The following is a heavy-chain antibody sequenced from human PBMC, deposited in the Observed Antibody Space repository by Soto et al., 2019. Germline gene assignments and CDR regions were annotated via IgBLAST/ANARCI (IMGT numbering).Heavy chain of an antibody. CDR3: GRDPYFGAIDY. Sequence: EGQLMESGGGLVQPGGSLRLSCAASGFSFSASWMAWVRQAPGKGLEWVADIKQDGSEKNYVDSVKGRATISRDNAKNSLYLQMNSLRAEDTAVYYCGRDPYFGAIDYWGLGTLVIVSS. CDR2: IKQDGSEK. CDR1: GFSFSASW. D-gene: IGHD3-16*01. J-gene: IGHJ4*02. V-gene: IGHV3-7*01.